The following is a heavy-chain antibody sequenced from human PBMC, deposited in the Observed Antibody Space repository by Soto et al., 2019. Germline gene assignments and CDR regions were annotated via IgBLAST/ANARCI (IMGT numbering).Heavy chain of an antibody. J-gene: IGHJ3*02. D-gene: IGHD3-10*01. CDR2: IKQDGSEK. CDR1: GFTFSSYW. Sequence: GGSLRLCCAASGFTFSSYWMSWVRQAPGKGLEWVANIKQDGSEKYYVDSVKGRFTISRDNAKNSLYLQMNSLRAEDTAVYYCVRLGRRGFGELQRPDAFDIWGQGTMVTVSS. V-gene: IGHV3-7*01. CDR3: VRLGRRGFGELQRPDAFDI.